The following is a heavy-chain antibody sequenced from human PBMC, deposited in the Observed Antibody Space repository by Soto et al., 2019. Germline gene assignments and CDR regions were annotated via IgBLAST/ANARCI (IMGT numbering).Heavy chain of an antibody. V-gene: IGHV3-23*01. J-gene: IGHJ4*02. D-gene: IGHD3-16*02. CDR3: AKAIYDYIWGSYRFDY. CDR2: ISGSGGST. Sequence: GSLRLSCAASGFTFSSYAMSWVRQAPGKGLEWVSAISGSGGSTYYADSVKGRFTISRDNSKNTLYLQMNSLRAEDTAVYYCAKAIYDYIWGSYRFDYWGQGTLVTVSS. CDR1: GFTFSSYA.